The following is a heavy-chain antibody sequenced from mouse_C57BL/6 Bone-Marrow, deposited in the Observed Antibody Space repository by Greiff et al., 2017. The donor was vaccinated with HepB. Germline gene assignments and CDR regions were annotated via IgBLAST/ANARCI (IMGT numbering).Heavy chain of an antibody. D-gene: IGHD1-1*01. V-gene: IGHV1-53*01. CDR1: GYTFTSYW. Sequence: VQLQQPGTELVKPGASVKLSCKASGYTFTSYWMHWVKQRPGQGLEWIGNINPSNGGTNYNEKFESKATLTVDKSSSTAYMQLSSLTSEDSAVYYCARLGTTVVATDYFDYWGQGTTLTVSS. CDR2: INPSNGGT. J-gene: IGHJ2*01. CDR3: ARLGTTVVATDYFDY.